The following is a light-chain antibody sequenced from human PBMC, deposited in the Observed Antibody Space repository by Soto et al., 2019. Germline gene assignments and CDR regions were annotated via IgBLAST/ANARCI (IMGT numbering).Light chain of an antibody. CDR2: EVS. CDR1: QSLLHSDGKTY. V-gene: IGKV2-29*03. J-gene: IGKJ2*01. Sequence: DIVLTQTPLSLSVISGQPASISCKSSQSLLHSDGKTYLFWYLQKPGQSPQLLICEVSNRFSGVPDRFSGSGSGTDFTLKISRVEAEDVGLYYCMQGKDLPYTFGQGTKLEIK. CDR3: MQGKDLPYT.